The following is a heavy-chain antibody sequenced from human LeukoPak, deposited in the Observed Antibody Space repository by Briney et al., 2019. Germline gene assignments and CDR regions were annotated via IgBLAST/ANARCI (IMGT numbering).Heavy chain of an antibody. D-gene: IGHD6-13*01. CDR1: DDSISIYY. Sequence: PSETLSLTCSVSDDSISIYYWSWIRQPPGKGLEWIGYIDHTGSTNYNPSLNSRVTISRDTSKNHFSLELSSVTAADTAVYFCARGRVSSSSWHSTYYYYFYMDVWGKGATVTVSS. J-gene: IGHJ6*03. V-gene: IGHV4-59*01. CDR2: IDHTGST. CDR3: ARGRVSSSSWHSTYYYYFYMDV.